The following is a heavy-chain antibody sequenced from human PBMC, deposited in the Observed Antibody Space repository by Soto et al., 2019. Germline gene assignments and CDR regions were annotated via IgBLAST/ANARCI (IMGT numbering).Heavy chain of an antibody. D-gene: IGHD3-16*01. CDR3: AKRLWAVGGPLHY. CDR2: ISGSGGST. J-gene: IGHJ4*02. V-gene: IGHV3-23*01. CDR1: GFTFSSYA. Sequence: GGSLRLSCAASGFTFSSYAMSWVRQAPGKGLEWVSAISGSGGSTYYADSVKGRFTISRDNSKNTLYLQMNSLRVDDTAVYYCAKRLWAVGGPLHYWGQGTLVTVSS.